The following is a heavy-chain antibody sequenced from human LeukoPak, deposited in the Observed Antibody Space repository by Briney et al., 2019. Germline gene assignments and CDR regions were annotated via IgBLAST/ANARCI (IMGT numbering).Heavy chain of an antibody. CDR1: XXSISSXSYY. Sequence: TLSLXXXXSXXSISSXSYYWGWIRQPPGKGLEWIGSIYYSGSTYYNPSLKSRVTISVDTSKNQFSLKLSSVTAADTAVYYCARYSYYYDSSGYPGFDYWGQGTLVTVSS. CDR2: IYYSGST. D-gene: IGHD3-22*01. V-gene: IGHV4-39*01. CDR3: ARYSYYYDSSGYPGFDY. J-gene: IGHJ4*02.